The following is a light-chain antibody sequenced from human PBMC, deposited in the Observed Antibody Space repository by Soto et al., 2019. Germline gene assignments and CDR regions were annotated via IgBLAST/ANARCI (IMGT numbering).Light chain of an antibody. V-gene: IGLV1-44*01. CDR2: SNN. CDR1: SSNIGSKT. CDR3: AAWDDSLNGVV. J-gene: IGLJ2*01. Sequence: QCVLTQAPSASGTPGQRVTISCSGSSSNIGSKTVNWYQQLPGTAPKLLIYSNNQRPSGVPDRFSGSKSGTSASLAISGLQSEDEADYYCAAWDDSLNGVVFGGGTKLTVL.